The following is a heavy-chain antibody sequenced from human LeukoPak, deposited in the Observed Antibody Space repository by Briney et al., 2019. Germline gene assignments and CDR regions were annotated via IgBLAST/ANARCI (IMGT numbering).Heavy chain of an antibody. D-gene: IGHD3-10*01. CDR2: IQYDGSNK. J-gene: IGHJ4*02. Sequence: GGSLRLSCAVSGFTFSSYDMHWVRQAPGKGLEWVTFIQYDGSNKYYVDSVKGRFTISRDNSKNTLYLQMNSLRAEDTAVYYCARSLTMVRGYDYWGQGTLVTVSS. CDR1: GFTFSSYD. CDR3: ARSLTMVRGYDY. V-gene: IGHV3-30*02.